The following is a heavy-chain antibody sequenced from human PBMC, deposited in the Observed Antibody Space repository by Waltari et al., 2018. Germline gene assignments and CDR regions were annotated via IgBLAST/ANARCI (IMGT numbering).Heavy chain of an antibody. CDR1: GVTFSSYS. J-gene: IGHJ3*02. CDR2: IRSSSSTI. Sequence: EVQLVESGGGLVQPGGSLRLSCAASGVTFSSYSMNWVRQAPGKGLEWVSYIRSSSSTIIYPDSGKGPFPTSRDNAKNSLYLQMNSLSAEDTAVYYCARDEGATNTRPDAFDIWGQGTMVTVSS. D-gene: IGHD1-26*01. V-gene: IGHV3-48*04. CDR3: ARDEGATNTRPDAFDI.